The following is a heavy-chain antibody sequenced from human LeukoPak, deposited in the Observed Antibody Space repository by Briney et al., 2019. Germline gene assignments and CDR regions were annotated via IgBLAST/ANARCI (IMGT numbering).Heavy chain of an antibody. J-gene: IGHJ4*02. D-gene: IGHD6-6*01. CDR1: GFTFSSYG. V-gene: IGHV3-30*02. CDR3: AKDPSSIAARTDFDY. Sequence: GGSLRLSCAASGFTFSSYGMHWVRQAPGKGLEWVAFIRYDGSNKYYADSVKGRFTISRDNSKNTLYLQMYSLRAEDTAVYYCAKDPSSIAARTDFDYWGQGTLVTVSS. CDR2: IRYDGSNK.